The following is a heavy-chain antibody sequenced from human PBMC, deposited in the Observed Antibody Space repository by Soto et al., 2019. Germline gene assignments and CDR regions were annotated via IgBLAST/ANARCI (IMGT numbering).Heavy chain of an antibody. CDR2: IDPSDSYT. J-gene: IGHJ6*02. V-gene: IGHV5-10-1*01. CDR3: ARRPYGLSYCYYYGMDV. D-gene: IGHD3-10*01. CDR1: RYSLTSYS. Sequence: PGESLTISCKGSRYSLTSYSINLVRQLPGQGLEWMGRIDPSDSYTNYSPSFQGHVTISADKSISTAYLQWSSLKASDTAMYYCARRPYGLSYCYYYGMDVWGQGTTVTVSS.